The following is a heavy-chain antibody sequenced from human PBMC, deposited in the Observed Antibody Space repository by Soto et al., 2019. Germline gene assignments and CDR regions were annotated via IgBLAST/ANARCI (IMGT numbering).Heavy chain of an antibody. V-gene: IGHV1-18*01. CDR3: ARDRTKQYYDFWSGYSPNWFDP. Sequence: ASVKVSCKASGYTFTSYGISWVRQAPGQGLEWMGWISAYNGNTNYAQKLQGRVTMTTDTSTSTAYMELRSLRSDDTAVYYCARDRTKQYYDFWSGYSPNWFDPWGQGTLVTVSS. D-gene: IGHD3-3*01. CDR2: ISAYNGNT. J-gene: IGHJ5*02. CDR1: GYTFTSYG.